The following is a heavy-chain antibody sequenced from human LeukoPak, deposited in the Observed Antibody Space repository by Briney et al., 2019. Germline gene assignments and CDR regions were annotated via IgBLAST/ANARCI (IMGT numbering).Heavy chain of an antibody. Sequence: PGGSLRLSCAASGFTFSSYSMNWVRQAPGKGLEWVSAISSGSVNTYYVDSVEGRFTISRVNSKNTLYLQLNSLRAEDTAVYYCAKRAPLIDIVVVPAATEYYYYGMDVWGQGTTVTVSS. V-gene: IGHV3-23*01. CDR1: GFTFSSYS. J-gene: IGHJ6*02. CDR3: AKRAPLIDIVVVPAATEYYYYGMDV. D-gene: IGHD2-2*01. CDR2: ISSGSVNT.